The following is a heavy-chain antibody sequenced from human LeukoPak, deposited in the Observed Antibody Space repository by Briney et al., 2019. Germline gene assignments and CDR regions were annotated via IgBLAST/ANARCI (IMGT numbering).Heavy chain of an antibody. V-gene: IGHV3-48*04. CDR1: GFTFSSYS. Sequence: GGSLRLSCAASGFTFSSYSMNWVRQAPGKGPEWVSYIDARSGITYYADSVQGRFTISRDDARESVFLQMDGLRVDDTAVYYCARTYDFGRGPPGDAFDNWGPGTWVIVSS. D-gene: IGHD3-3*01. J-gene: IGHJ3*02. CDR2: IDARSGIT. CDR3: ARTYDFGRGPPGDAFDN.